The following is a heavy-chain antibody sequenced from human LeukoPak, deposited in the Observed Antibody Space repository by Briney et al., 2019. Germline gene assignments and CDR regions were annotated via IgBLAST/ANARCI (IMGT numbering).Heavy chain of an antibody. CDR3: ARDAYDSSGYSGAVDY. CDR1: GFTFSIYG. CDR2: ISGSGGHT. J-gene: IGHJ4*02. Sequence: PGGSLRLSCAASGFTFSIYGMTWVRQAPGKGLEWVSGISGSGGHTYYAVSVKGRFTIPRDNAKNSLYLQMNSLRAEDTAVYYCARDAYDSSGYSGAVDYWGQGTLVTVSS. V-gene: IGHV3-21*01. D-gene: IGHD3-22*01.